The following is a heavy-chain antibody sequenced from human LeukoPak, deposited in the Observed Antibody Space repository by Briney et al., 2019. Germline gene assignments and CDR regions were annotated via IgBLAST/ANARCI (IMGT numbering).Heavy chain of an antibody. CDR3: ARVPSNEWLRDAFDI. CDR1: GGSISSNY. Sequence: SETLSLTCTVSGGSISSNYWSWIRHPPGKRLEWIGYIYYSGSTNYNPPLKSRVTISVDTSKNQFSLKLSSVTAADTAVYYCARVPSNEWLRDAFDIWGQGTMVTVSS. D-gene: IGHD5-12*01. CDR2: IYYSGST. J-gene: IGHJ3*02. V-gene: IGHV4-59*01.